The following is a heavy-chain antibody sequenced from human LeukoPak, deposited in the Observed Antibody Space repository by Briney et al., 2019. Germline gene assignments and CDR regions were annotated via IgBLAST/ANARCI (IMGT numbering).Heavy chain of an antibody. D-gene: IGHD3-10*01. Sequence: PGGSLRLSCAASGFTFDDSGMSWVRQAPGKGLEWVSGINWNGGSTGYADSVKGRFTISRDNAKNSLYLQMNSLRAEDTALYYCARGTEGVINSPADYWGQGTLVTVSS. V-gene: IGHV3-20*04. J-gene: IGHJ4*02. CDR1: GFTFDDSG. CDR2: INWNGGST. CDR3: ARGTEGVINSPADY.